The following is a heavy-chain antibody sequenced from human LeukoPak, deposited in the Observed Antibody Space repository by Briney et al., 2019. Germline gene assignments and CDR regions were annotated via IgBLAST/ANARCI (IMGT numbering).Heavy chain of an antibody. CDR1: GGSFSGYY. V-gene: IGHV4-34*01. CDR3: ARGAISSSWYKVDY. CDR2: INHSGST. Sequence: KPSETLSLTCAVYGGSFSGYYWSWIRQPPGKGLEWIGEINHSGSTNYNPSLKSRVTISVDTSKNQFSLKLSSVTAADTAVYYCARGAISSSWYKVDYWGQGTLVTVSS. J-gene: IGHJ4*02. D-gene: IGHD6-13*01.